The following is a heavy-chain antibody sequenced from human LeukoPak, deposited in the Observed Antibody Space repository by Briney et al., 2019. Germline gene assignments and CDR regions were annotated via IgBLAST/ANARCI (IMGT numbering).Heavy chain of an antibody. CDR2: IYYSGST. CDR3: ARVTGYVIEDYFDY. Sequence: SETLSLTCTVSGDSISSGDYYWSWIRQPPGKGLEWIGYIYYSGSTNYNPSLKSRVTISVDTSKNQFSLKLRSVTAADTAVYYCARVTGYVIEDYFDYWGQGTLVTVSS. D-gene: IGHD3-22*01. CDR1: GDSISSGDYY. J-gene: IGHJ4*02. V-gene: IGHV4-61*08.